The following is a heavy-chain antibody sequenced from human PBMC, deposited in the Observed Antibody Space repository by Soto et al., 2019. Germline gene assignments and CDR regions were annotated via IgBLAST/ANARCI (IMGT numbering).Heavy chain of an antibody. CDR1: GYDFSSYA. D-gene: IGHD2-21*02. V-gene: IGHV1-3*05. Sequence: QVQLVQSGAEEKQPGASVRVSCKTSGYDFSSYAMHWVRQAPGQRLEWMGRINIGSGRTEYSQNLQDRITITRDTSASTVYMDLSSLKSEDTSVYFCVRDGGDCGYRRTYYYYMGLDVWGQGTTVTVSS. CDR3: VRDGGDCGYRRTYYYYMGLDV. CDR2: INIGSGRT. J-gene: IGHJ6*02.